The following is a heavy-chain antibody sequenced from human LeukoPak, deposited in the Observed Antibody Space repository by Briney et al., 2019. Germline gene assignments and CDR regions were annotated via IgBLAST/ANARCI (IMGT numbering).Heavy chain of an antibody. Sequence: GGSLRLSCAASGFTFSSYSMRWVRQAPGTGLEWVAVISYDGSNKYYADSVTGRFTISRDNSKNTLYLQMNSLRAEDTAVYYCARDRRSGSYLGTLDYWGQGTLVIVSS. CDR1: GFTFSSYS. V-gene: IGHV3-30-3*01. CDR2: ISYDGSNK. CDR3: ARDRRSGSYLGTLDY. D-gene: IGHD1-26*01. J-gene: IGHJ4*02.